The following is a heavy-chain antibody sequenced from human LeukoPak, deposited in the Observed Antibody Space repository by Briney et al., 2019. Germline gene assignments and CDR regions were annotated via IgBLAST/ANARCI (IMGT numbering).Heavy chain of an antibody. CDR2: IIPILGIA. V-gene: IGHV1-69*04. CDR3: ARDAGYSYGSPFDY. Sequence: ASMNVSFKASGGTFSSYAISWVRQAPGQGLEWMGRIIPILGIANYAQKFQGRVTITADKSTSTAYMELSSLRSEDTAVYYCARDAGYSYGSPFDYWGQGTLVTVSS. CDR1: GGTFSSYA. D-gene: IGHD5-18*01. J-gene: IGHJ4*02.